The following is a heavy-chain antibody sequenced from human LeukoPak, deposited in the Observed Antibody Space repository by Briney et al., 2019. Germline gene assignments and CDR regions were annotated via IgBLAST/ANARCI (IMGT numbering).Heavy chain of an antibody. CDR2: IKYDRSEI. CDR1: GFTFSNYW. J-gene: IGHJ4*02. V-gene: IGHV3-7*01. D-gene: IGHD3-22*01. CDR3: ARAYYDSSGYHYFDY. Sequence: GGSLRLSCAASGFTFSNYWMSWVRQAPGKGLGWVANIKYDRSEIYYVDSVKGRFTISRDNVKNSLVLQMNSLRAEDTAVYYCARAYYDSSGYHYFDYWGQGTLVTVSS.